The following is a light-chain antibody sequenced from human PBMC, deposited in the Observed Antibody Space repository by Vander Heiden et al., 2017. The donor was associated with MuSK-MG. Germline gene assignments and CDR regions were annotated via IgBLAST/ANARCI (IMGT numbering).Light chain of an antibody. CDR1: ENVNSDY. J-gene: IGKJ2*02. CDR3: QHYRSSCT. V-gene: IGKV3-20*01. Sequence: EILLTHPPGTLPWSPGERATLSCRASENVNSDYLDWYQQRPGQPPRLIIYAVSRSANGNADRVSGSGGGTEFTLSSSRREPADFAVYYWQHYRSSCTFGQGTKLEIK. CDR2: AVS.